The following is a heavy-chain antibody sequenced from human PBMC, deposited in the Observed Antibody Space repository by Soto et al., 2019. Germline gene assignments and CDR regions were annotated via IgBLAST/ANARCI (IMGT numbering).Heavy chain of an antibody. D-gene: IGHD2-21*02. V-gene: IGHV4-38-2*01. CDR3: ARASGGNSGWGHWYDP. J-gene: IGHJ5*02. CDR2: ISHSGTT. Sequence: SETLSLTCAVSGYSISSGYYWGWIRQPPGRGLEWIGSISHSGTTYFNPSLRSRVTISIDTSNNQFSLKLSSVTAADTAVYYCARASGGNSGWGHWYDPWGQGTLVTVSS. CDR1: GYSISSGYY.